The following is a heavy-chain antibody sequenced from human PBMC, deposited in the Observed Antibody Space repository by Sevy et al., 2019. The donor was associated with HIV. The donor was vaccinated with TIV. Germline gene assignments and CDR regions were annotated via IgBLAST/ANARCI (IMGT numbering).Heavy chain of an antibody. V-gene: IGHV3-30*18. Sequence: GGSLGLSCVVSGISFTTSGMHWVRQAPGKGLEWVAVISYHGRDKFYAESVKGRSTISRDNSKNMLYLQMNSLRAEDTAVYYCAKDFTGYNGMDVWGQGTKVTVSS. CDR2: ISYHGRDK. CDR1: GISFTTSG. D-gene: IGHD3-9*01. CDR3: AKDFTGYNGMDV. J-gene: IGHJ6*02.